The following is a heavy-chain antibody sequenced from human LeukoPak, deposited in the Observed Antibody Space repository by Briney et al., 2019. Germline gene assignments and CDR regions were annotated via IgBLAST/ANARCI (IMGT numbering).Heavy chain of an antibody. V-gene: IGHV3-23*01. CDR3: AKDAGPQQLVFFDS. CDR2: ISGSGGNM. D-gene: IGHD6-6*01. CDR1: GFIFSNFG. J-gene: IGHJ4*02. Sequence: GGSLRLSCTATGFIFSNFGMAWVRQAPGQGLEWVSTISGSGGNMYQADSVKGRFTISRDNSRSTLYLQMNSLRAEDTAVYYCAKDAGPQQLVFFDSWGQGTLVTVSS.